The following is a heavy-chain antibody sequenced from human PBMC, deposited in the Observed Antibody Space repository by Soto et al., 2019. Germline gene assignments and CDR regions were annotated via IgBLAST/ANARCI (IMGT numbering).Heavy chain of an antibody. CDR2: IYYSGST. D-gene: IGHD3-16*01. Sequence: SETLSLTCTVSGGSISSYYWSWIRQPPGKGLEWIGYIYYSGSTNYNPSLKSRVTISVDTSKNQFSLKLSSVTAADTAVYYCARDRVMITFGGVYNWFDPWGQGTLVTVS. CDR3: ARDRVMITFGGVYNWFDP. CDR1: GGSISSYY. J-gene: IGHJ5*02. V-gene: IGHV4-59*01.